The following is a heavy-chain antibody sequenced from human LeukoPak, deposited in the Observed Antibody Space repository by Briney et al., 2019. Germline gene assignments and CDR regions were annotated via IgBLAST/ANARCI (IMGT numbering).Heavy chain of an antibody. J-gene: IGHJ4*02. CDR3: AGVDSYPYFVYYFDN. Sequence: SETLSLTCTVSGGSIWGRIRQPPGKGLEWIGSIQYTGASFYNPSLKSRVTISIDASKTHFSLQLSSVTAPDTAVYYCAGVDSYPYFVYYFDNWGQGTPVTVSS. CDR2: IQYTGAS. CDR1: GGSI. V-gene: IGHV4-38-2*02. D-gene: IGHD3-16*01.